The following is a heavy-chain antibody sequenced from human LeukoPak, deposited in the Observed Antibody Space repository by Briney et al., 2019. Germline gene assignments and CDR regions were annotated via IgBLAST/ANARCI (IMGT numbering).Heavy chain of an antibody. D-gene: IGHD2-21*02. J-gene: IGHJ2*01. V-gene: IGHV4-59*08. CDR2: IYYSGNT. CDR1: DGSISTYY. CDR3: ARHVVVTATVNRYFDF. Sequence: KTSETLSLTCTVSDGSISTYYWNWIRQPRGKGLEWIGYIYYSGNTNYNPSLKSRVTISVDTSKNQFSLKLSSVTAADTAVYYCARHVVVTATVNRYFDFWGRGTLVTVSS.